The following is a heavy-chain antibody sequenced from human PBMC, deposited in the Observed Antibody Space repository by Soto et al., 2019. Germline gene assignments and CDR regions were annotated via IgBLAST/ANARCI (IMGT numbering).Heavy chain of an antibody. Sequence: PGESLKISCKGSGYSFTSYWIGWVRQMPGKGLEGMGIIYPGDSDTRYSPSFQGQVTISADKSISTAYLQWSSLKASDTAMYYCGRQPGHCGSTTCFGYYSVDVWGQGTTVTVSS. CDR3: GRQPGHCGSTTCFGYYSVDV. J-gene: IGHJ6*02. V-gene: IGHV5-51*01. CDR2: IYPGDSDT. CDR1: GYSFTSYW. D-gene: IGHD2-2*01.